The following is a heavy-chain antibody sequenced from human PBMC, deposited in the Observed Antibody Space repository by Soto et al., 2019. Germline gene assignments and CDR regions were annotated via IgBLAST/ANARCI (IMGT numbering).Heavy chain of an antibody. D-gene: IGHD3-22*01. V-gene: IGHV3-33*01. CDR1: GFTFSTYG. CDR3: ARWTYYDSSGYYYVSDY. CDR2: MWFDGKHQ. Sequence: GGSLRLSCAASGFTFSTYGMHWVRQAPGKGLEWVAVMWFDGKHQYYADSVKGRFTISRDNSKNTLYLQMNSLRADDTALYYCARWTYYDSSGYYYVSDYWGQGTLVTVSS. J-gene: IGHJ4*02.